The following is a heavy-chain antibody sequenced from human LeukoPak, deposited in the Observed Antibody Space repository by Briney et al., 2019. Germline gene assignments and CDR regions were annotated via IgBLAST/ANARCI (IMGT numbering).Heavy chain of an antibody. CDR2: MYYSGST. D-gene: IGHD3-10*01. J-gene: IGHJ5*02. V-gene: IGHV4-30-4*01. CDR1: GGSISSGDYY. Sequence: PSQTLSLTCTVSGGSISSGDYYWSWIRQPPGKGLEWFAYMYYSGSTYYNPSLKSRVTMSADTSKNQLSLKLSSVTAANTAVYYCARDLGDMVNWFDPWGQGTLVTVSS. CDR3: ARDLGDMVNWFDP.